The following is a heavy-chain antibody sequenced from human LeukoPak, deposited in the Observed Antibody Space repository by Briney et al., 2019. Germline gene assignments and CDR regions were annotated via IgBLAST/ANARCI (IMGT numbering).Heavy chain of an antibody. Sequence: GGSLRLSCAASGFTFRSYAMHWARQAPGKGREWVSAISGSGGSTYYADSVKGRFTISRDNSKNTLYLQMNSLRAEDTAVYYCAKNQLVTVYFDYWGQGTLVTVSS. CDR2: ISGSGGST. D-gene: IGHD6-13*01. J-gene: IGHJ4*02. CDR1: GFTFRSYA. CDR3: AKNQLVTVYFDY. V-gene: IGHV3-23*01.